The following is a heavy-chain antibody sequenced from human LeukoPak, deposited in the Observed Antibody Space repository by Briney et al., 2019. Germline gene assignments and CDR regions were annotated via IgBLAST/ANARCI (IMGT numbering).Heavy chain of an antibody. CDR3: AKVPTVLTYYFDY. Sequence: GGSLRLSCRASGFTFSNYAINWVRQAPGKGLEWVAAISYDGIDIAYADSVRGRFTISRDNSKSTLYLQMNSLRAEDTAVYYCAKVPTVLTYYFDYWGQGTLVTVSS. D-gene: IGHD4-23*01. V-gene: IGHV3-30*18. CDR2: ISYDGIDI. CDR1: GFTFSNYA. J-gene: IGHJ4*02.